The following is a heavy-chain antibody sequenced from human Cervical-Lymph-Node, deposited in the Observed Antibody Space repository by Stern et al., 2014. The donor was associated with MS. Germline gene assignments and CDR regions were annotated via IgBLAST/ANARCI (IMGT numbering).Heavy chain of an antibody. CDR1: GGSISSDGYY. V-gene: IGHV4-31*03. J-gene: IGHJ4*02. CDR2: IYYSGST. Sequence: QDQLVESGPGLVKSSQTLPLTCTVSGGSISSDGYYWSWLRQHPGKGLEWIGYIYYSGSTYYNPSLKSRVTISVDTSKNQFSLKLSSVTAADTAVYYCAGDRDGWSDYWGQGALVTVSS. CDR3: AGDRDGWSDY. D-gene: IGHD2-15*01.